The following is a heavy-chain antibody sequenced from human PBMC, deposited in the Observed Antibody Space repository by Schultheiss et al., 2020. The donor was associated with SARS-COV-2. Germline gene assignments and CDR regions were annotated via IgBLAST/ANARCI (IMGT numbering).Heavy chain of an antibody. J-gene: IGHJ4*02. CDR1: GFTVSSNY. CDR2: IKQDGSEK. V-gene: IGHV3-7*01. Sequence: GGSLRLSCAASGFTVSSNYMSWVRQAPGKGLEWVANIKQDGSEKYYVDSVKGRFTISRDNAKNSLYLQMNSLRAEDTAVYYCARCGGYDSDYWGQGTLVTVSS. CDR3: ARCGGYDSDY. D-gene: IGHD5-12*01.